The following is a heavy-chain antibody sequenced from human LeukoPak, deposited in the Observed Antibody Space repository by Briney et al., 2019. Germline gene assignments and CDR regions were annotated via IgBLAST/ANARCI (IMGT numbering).Heavy chain of an antibody. Sequence: PGGSLRLSCAASGFTVSSNYMSWVRQAPGKGLEWVSVIHSGGSTYYADSVKGRFTISRDNSKNTLYLQMNSLRAEDTAVYYCARENMITFGGVIAQNWFDPWGQGTLVTVSS. D-gene: IGHD3-16*02. CDR2: IHSGGST. CDR1: GFTVSSNY. J-gene: IGHJ5*02. V-gene: IGHV3-53*01. CDR3: ARENMITFGGVIAQNWFDP.